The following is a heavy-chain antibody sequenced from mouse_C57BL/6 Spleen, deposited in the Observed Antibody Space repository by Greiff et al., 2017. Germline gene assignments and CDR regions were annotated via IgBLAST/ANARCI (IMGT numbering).Heavy chain of an antibody. CDR3: ARGNYYGNPYSLDY. CDR2: IDPSDSYT. J-gene: IGHJ2*01. D-gene: IGHD2-1*01. V-gene: IGHV1-69*01. Sequence: VQLQQPGAELVMPGASVKLSCKASGYTFTSYWMHWVKQRPGQGLEWIGEIDPSDSYTNYNQKFKGKSTLTVDKSSSTASMQLSSLTSEDSAVYYCARGNYYGNPYSLDYWGQGTTLTVSS. CDR1: GYTFTSYW.